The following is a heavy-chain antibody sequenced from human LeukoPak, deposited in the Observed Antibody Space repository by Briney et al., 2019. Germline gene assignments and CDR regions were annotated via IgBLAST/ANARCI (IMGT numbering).Heavy chain of an antibody. V-gene: IGHV4-4*09. Sequence: PSETLTFTCFVSGNSITTDSWSWIRQPPGKGLEWIGSIGFSGNSNYNPSIKSRGTISIDTSRKQVSLKMRSVTAADTAVYYCARLDCVVDGCYNYWARGSLVAVSS. J-gene: IGHJ4*02. D-gene: IGHD3/OR15-3a*01. CDR3: ARLDCVVDGCYNY. CDR1: GNSITTDS. CDR2: IGFSGNS.